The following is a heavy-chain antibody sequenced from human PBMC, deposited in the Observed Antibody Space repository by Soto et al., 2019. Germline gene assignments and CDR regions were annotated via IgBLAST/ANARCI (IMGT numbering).Heavy chain of an antibody. J-gene: IGHJ2*01. CDR1: GFTFSSYA. V-gene: IGHV3-64*01. CDR3: ARAVRGGPMAPQGYFDL. CDR2: ISSNGGSA. D-gene: IGHD3-10*02. Sequence: PGGSLRLSCAASGFTFSSYAMHWVRQAPGKGLEYVSAISSNGGSAYYANSVKGRFTVSRDNSKNTLYLQMGSLRVEDMAVYYCARAVRGGPMAPQGYFDLWGRGTLVTVSS.